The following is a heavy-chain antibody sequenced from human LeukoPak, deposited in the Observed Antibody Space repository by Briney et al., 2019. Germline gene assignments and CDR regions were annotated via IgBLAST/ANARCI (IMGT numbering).Heavy chain of an antibody. V-gene: IGHV1-46*01. CDR2: INPSGGST. CDR1: GYTFTSYY. J-gene: IGHJ3*02. Sequence: ASVKVSCKASGYTFTSYYMHWVRQAPGQGLEWMGIINPSGGSTSYAQKFQGRVTMTRDTSTSTVYMELSSLRSEDTAVYYCARDPSTEPTDEYYYDSSGYFDAFDIWGQGTMVTVSS. D-gene: IGHD3-22*01. CDR3: ARDPSTEPTDEYYYDSSGYFDAFDI.